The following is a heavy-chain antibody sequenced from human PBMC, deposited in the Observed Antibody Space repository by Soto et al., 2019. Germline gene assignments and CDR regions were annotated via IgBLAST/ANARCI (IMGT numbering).Heavy chain of an antibody. CDR2: IYYSGST. D-gene: IGHD6-19*01. CDR1: GGSISSSSYY. V-gene: IGHV4-39*01. J-gene: IGHJ5*02. CDR3: ARHGPPSIAVWGGDWFDP. Sequence: QLQLQESGPGLVKPSETLSLTCTVSGGSISSSSYYWGWIRQPPGKGLEWIGSIYYSGSTYYNPSLKSRGTIPVDTSKNQFSLKLSSVTAADTAVYYCARHGPPSIAVWGGDWFDPWGQGTLVTVSS.